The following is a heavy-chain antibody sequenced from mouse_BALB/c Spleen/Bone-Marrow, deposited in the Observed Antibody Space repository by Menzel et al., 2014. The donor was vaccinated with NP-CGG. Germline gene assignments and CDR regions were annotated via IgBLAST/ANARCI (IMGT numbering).Heavy chain of an antibody. CDR3: ARLEGNYGSTFAY. CDR1: GYSFTSYW. J-gene: IGHJ3*01. CDR2: IHPSDTET. V-gene: IGHV1-74*01. D-gene: IGHD1-1*01. Sequence: QVHVKQSGAELVRPGASVKLSCKASGYSFTSYWMNWVMQRPGQGLEWIGMIHPSDTETRLNQRFKDRATLTVDKSSSAAYMQLSSPTSEGSAVYYCARLEGNYGSTFAYWGQGTLVTVSA.